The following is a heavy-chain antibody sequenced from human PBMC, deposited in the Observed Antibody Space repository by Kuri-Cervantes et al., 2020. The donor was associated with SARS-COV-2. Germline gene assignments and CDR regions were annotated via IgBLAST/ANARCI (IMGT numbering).Heavy chain of an antibody. CDR3: ASLLLWQQFAH. CDR2: IIYSGST. CDR1: GASFGNYH. Sequence: SQTLSLTCGVSGASFGNYHWSWVRQPPGKGLEWIGDIIYSGSTNYSPSLKSRVTILVDTSKNQFSLNLASVTAADTAVYYCASLLLWQQFAHWGQGILVTVSS. J-gene: IGHJ4*02. D-gene: IGHD5-24*01. V-gene: IGHV4-34*12.